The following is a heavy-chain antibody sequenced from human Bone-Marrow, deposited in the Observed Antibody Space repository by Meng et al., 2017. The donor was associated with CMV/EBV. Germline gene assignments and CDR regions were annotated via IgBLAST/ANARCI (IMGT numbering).Heavy chain of an antibody. CDR2: INPNSGGT. J-gene: IGHJ6*02. D-gene: IGHD2-2*02. V-gene: IGHV1-2*02. CDR1: GYTFTSYD. Sequence: ASVKVSCKASGYTFTSYDINWVRQATGQGLEWMGWINPNSGGTNYAQKFQGRVTMTRDTSISTAYMELSRLRSDNTAVYYCARDAPGEWYQLLYPFGSYGYYYYGMDVWGQGTTVTVSS. CDR3: ARDAPGEWYQLLYPFGSYGYYYYGMDV.